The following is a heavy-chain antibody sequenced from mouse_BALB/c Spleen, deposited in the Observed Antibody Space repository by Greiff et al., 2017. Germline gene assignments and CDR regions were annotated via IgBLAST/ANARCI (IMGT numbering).Heavy chain of an antibody. CDR1: GFTFSSFG. CDR3: ARSDGSSSLFEY. D-gene: IGHD1-1*01. CDR2: ISSGSSTI. V-gene: IGHV5-17*02. Sequence: EVQLVESGGGLVQPGGSRKLSCAASGFTFSSFGMHWVRQAPEKGLEWVAYISSGSSTIYYADTVKGRFTISRDNPKNTLFLQMTSLRSEDTAMYYCARSDGSSSLFEYWGQGTTLTVSS. J-gene: IGHJ2*01.